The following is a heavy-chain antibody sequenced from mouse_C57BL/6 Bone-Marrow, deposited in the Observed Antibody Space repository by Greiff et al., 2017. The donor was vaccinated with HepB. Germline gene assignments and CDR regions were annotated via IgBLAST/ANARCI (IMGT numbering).Heavy chain of an antibody. V-gene: IGHV1-80*01. Sequence: QVQLQQSGAELVKPGASVKISCKASGYAFSSYWMNWVKQRPGKGLEWIGQIYPGDGDTNYNGKFKGKATLTADKSSSTAYMQLSSLTSEDSAVYFCARSYRSGYPHYDCWGQGTTLTVSS. D-gene: IGHD3-2*02. CDR3: ARSYRSGYPHYDC. CDR2: IYPGDGDT. J-gene: IGHJ2*01. CDR1: GYAFSSYW.